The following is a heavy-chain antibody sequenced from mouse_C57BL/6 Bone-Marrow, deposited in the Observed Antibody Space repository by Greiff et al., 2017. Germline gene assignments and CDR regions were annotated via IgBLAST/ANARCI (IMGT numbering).Heavy chain of an antibody. CDR3: ARSGYYDYDGYARDY. CDR1: GYTFTCSG. Sequence: QVQLKESGAALARPGASVKLSCKASGYTFTCSGLSWVKQRPGQGLEWIGEIYPRSGNTYYTEKFKGKATLTADKSSSTAYMELRSLASEDSAVYFCARSGYYDYDGYARDYWGQGTSVTVSS. CDR2: IYPRSGNT. V-gene: IGHV1-81*01. D-gene: IGHD2-4*01. J-gene: IGHJ4*01.